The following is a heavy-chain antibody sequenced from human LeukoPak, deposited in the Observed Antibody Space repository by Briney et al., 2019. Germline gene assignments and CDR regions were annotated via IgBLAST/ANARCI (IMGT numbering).Heavy chain of an antibody. Sequence: SETPSLTCTVSGYSISSGYYWAWIRQPPGQGLEWIGSIYHSGSTYYNPSLKSRNTISVDTSKNQFSLMLTSVTAADTAMYYCARGGAGAFFDYWGLGTLVTVSS. D-gene: IGHD4/OR15-4a*01. V-gene: IGHV4-38-2*02. J-gene: IGHJ4*02. CDR3: ARGGAGAFFDY. CDR2: IYHSGST. CDR1: GYSISSGYY.